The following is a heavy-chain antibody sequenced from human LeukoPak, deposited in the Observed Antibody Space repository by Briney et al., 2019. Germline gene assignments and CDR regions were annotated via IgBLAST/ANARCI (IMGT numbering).Heavy chain of an antibody. Sequence: SETLSLTCAVYGGSFSGYFWSWIRQPPGEGLEWIGEINDSGSTYYNPSLKSRVTISVETSKNQFSLKLSSVTAADTAVYYCARRLAVGGWIDPGGQGTRVTVSS. CDR2: INDSGST. CDR1: GGSFSGYF. V-gene: IGHV4-34*01. D-gene: IGHD6-13*01. J-gene: IGHJ5*02. CDR3: ARRLAVGGWIDP.